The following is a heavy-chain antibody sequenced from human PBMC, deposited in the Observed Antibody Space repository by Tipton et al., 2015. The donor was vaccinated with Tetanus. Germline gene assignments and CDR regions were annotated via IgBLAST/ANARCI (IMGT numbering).Heavy chain of an antibody. CDR1: GGTFTNYA. CDR2: ITPIFGTT. J-gene: IGHJ4*02. D-gene: IGHD2-21*02. CDR3: ARGMAEASNCGGDCYSDY. V-gene: IGHV1-69*01. Sequence: QLVQSGAEMKKPGSSVKVSCKASGGTFTNYALSWVRQAPGQGLEWVGGITPIFGTTNFAPKFQGRVTITADESTNTAFMELSSLRSEDTAVYSCARGMAEASNCGGDCYSDYWGQGTLVTVSS.